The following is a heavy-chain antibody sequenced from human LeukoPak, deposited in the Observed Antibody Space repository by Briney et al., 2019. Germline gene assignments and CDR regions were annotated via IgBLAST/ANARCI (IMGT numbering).Heavy chain of an antibody. J-gene: IGHJ4*02. Sequence: SETLSLTCTVSGGSISSGGYYWSWIRQHPGKGLKWIGYIYYSGSTYYNPSLKSRVTISVDTSKNQFSLKLSSVTAADTAVYYCAREVGISSSSGGFDYWGQGTLVTVSS. CDR2: IYYSGST. CDR1: GGSISSGGYY. CDR3: AREVGISSSSGGFDY. V-gene: IGHV4-31*03. D-gene: IGHD6-6*01.